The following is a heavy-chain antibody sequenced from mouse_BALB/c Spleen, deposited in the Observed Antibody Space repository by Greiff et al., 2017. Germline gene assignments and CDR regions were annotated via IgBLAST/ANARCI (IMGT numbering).Heavy chain of an antibody. V-gene: IGHV1-53*01. D-gene: IGHD2-1*01. CDR2: INPNYDST. J-gene: IGHJ2*01. CDR3: ARSPGGNYYFDY. CDR1: GYTFTSYW. Sequence: VQLQQPGSELVRPGASVKLSCKASGYTFTSYWMHWVKQRPGQGLEWIGDINPNYDSTSYNQKFKGKATLTVDKSSSTAYMELRSLTSEDTAVYYCARSPGGNYYFDYWGQGTTLTVSS.